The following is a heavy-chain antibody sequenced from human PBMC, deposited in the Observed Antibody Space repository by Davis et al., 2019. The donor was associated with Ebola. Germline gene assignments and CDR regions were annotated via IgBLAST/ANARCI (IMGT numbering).Heavy chain of an antibody. CDR1: GFTFSSYS. D-gene: IGHD3-10*01. J-gene: IGHJ6*02. CDR3: ARDNVLLWFGELLSPYYGMDV. V-gene: IGHV3-48*01. CDR2: ISSSSSTI. Sequence: GESLKISCAASGFTFSSYSMNWVRQAPGKGLEWVSYISSSSSTIYYADSVKGRFTISRDNAKNSLYLQMNSLRAEDTAVYYCARDNVLLWFGELLSPYYGMDVWGQGTTVTVSS.